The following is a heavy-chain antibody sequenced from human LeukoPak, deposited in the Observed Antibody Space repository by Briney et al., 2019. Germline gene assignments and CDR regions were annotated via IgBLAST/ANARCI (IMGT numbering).Heavy chain of an antibody. V-gene: IGHV1-18*01. J-gene: IGHJ6*02. CDR3: ARDSPRIYDSSGYYYYYGMDV. D-gene: IGHD3-22*01. CDR1: GYTFTSYG. Sequence: ASVKVSCKASGYTFTSYGISWVRQAPGQGLEWMGWISACNGNTNYAQKLQGRVTMTTDTSTSTAYMELRSLRSDDTAVYYCARDSPRIYDSSGYYYYYGMDVWGQGTTVTVSS. CDR2: ISACNGNT.